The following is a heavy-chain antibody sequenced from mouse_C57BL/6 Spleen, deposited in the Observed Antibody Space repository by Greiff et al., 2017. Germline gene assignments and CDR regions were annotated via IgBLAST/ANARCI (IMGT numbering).Heavy chain of an antibody. CDR2: IDPETGGT. Sequence: QVQLQQPGAELVRPGASVTLSCKASGYTFTDYEMHWVKQTPVHGLEWIGAIDPETGGTAYNQKFKGKAILTADKSSSTAYMELRSLTSEDSAVYYCTRRDYYGSSYFDYWGQGTTLTVSS. CDR1: GYTFTDYE. CDR3: TRRDYYGSSYFDY. J-gene: IGHJ2*01. V-gene: IGHV1-15*01. D-gene: IGHD1-1*01.